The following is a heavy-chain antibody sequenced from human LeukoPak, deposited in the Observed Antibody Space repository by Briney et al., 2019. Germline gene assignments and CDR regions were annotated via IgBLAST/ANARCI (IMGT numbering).Heavy chain of an antibody. J-gene: IGHJ6*03. V-gene: IGHV3-23*01. CDR3: ASAKNYYYYMDV. CDR1: GFTFSSYA. Sequence: PGGSLRLSCAASGFTFSSYAMSWVRQAPGKGLEWVSAISGSGGSTYYADSVKGRFTISRDNSKNTLYLQMNSLRAEDTAVYYCASAKNYYYYMDVWGKGTTVTVSS. CDR2: ISGSGGST.